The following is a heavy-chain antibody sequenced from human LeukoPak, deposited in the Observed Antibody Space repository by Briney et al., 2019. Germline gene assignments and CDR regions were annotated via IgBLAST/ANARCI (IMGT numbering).Heavy chain of an antibody. J-gene: IGHJ4*02. CDR2: ISYDGRNE. Sequence: GRSLRLSCVASGFTFSDYGMLWVRQPPGKGLEWVAVISYDGRNEHYADSVKGRFTISRDNSKNTVFLQMNTLRTEDTAVYFCAKDRGSTTNYFDYWGQGTLVTVSS. D-gene: IGHD3-16*01. CDR1: GFTFSDYG. CDR3: AKDRGSTTNYFDY. V-gene: IGHV3-30*18.